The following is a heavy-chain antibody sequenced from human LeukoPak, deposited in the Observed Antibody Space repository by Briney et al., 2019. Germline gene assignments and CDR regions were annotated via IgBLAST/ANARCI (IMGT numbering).Heavy chain of an antibody. CDR3: AGLRIYDFWSGYYYRQDAFDI. Sequence: GGSLRLSCAASGLAFSAYKMHWVRQAPRKGLVWVSRISTDGYTTDYADFVQGRFTASRDNTKNTWSLEMNSLRAEDTAVYYCAGLRIYDFWSGYYYRQDAFDIWGQGTMVTVSS. CDR1: GLAFSAYK. CDR2: ISTDGYTT. J-gene: IGHJ3*02. D-gene: IGHD3-3*01. V-gene: IGHV3-74*01.